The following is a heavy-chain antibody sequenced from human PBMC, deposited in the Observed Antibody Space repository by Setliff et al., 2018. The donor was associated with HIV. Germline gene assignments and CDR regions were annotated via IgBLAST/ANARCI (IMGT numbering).Heavy chain of an antibody. Sequence: PSETLSLTCVVSGYSISRGYYWAWIRQPPGKGLEWIASIYHSGITYYNPSLKSRVTISVDTSEDQFSLKLSSVTAADTAVYYCARGARRYNYGYWFYHGMDVWGQGTTVTVSS. CDR3: ARGARRYNYGYWFYHGMDV. V-gene: IGHV4-38-2*01. CDR2: IYHSGIT. J-gene: IGHJ6*02. D-gene: IGHD5-18*01. CDR1: GYSISRGYY.